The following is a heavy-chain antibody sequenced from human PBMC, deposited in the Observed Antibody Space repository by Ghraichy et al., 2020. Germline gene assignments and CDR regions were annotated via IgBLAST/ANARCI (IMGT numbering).Heavy chain of an antibody. V-gene: IGHV1-18*04. D-gene: IGHD3-10*01. CDR1: GYTFTSYG. Sequence: ASVKVSCKASGYTFTSYGISWVRQAPGQGLEWMGWISAYNGNTNYAQKLQGRVTMTTDTSTSTAYMELRSLRSDDTAVYYCARGRPGDYYGSGSYYDYWGQGTLVTVSS. J-gene: IGHJ4*02. CDR2: ISAYNGNT. CDR3: ARGRPGDYYGSGSYYDY.